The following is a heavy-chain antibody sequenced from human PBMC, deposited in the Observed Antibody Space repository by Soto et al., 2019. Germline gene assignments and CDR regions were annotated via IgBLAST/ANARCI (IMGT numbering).Heavy chain of an antibody. CDR2: MQSGGTT. D-gene: IGHD2-15*01. J-gene: IGHJ6*04. CDR1: GFTVSSKY. V-gene: IGHV3-66*01. Sequence: EVQLVESGGGLVQPGGSLRLSCAASGFTVSSKYMTWVRQARGKGLEWVSLMQSGGTTYYDDSGKGRFSISRDTSENTLHLQLDSLRVEDTAVYYCARDDVLCDGGRCYGLPLDLWGKGTTVTVSS. CDR3: ARDDVLCDGGRCYGLPLDL.